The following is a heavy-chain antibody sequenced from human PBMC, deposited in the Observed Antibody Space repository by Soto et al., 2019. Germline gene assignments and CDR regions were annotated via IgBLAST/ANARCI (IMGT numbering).Heavy chain of an antibody. CDR2: ISYAGSND. Sequence: QVQLVESGGGVVQPGRSLRLSCAASGFPFSSYAMHWFRQAPGKVLEWVAIISYAGSNDYYADSVKGRFTISRDNSKNTLYLQMNSLRAEDTAVYYCAIGSYFSSSGLIDYLGQGTVVTVSS. V-gene: IGHV3-30-3*01. D-gene: IGHD6-6*01. CDR1: GFPFSSYA. J-gene: IGHJ4*02. CDR3: AIGSYFSSSGLIDY.